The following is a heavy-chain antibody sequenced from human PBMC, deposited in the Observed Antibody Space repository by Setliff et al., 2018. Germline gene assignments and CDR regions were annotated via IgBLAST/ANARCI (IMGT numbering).Heavy chain of an antibody. J-gene: IGHJ5*02. V-gene: IGHV1-46*01. D-gene: IGHD6-13*01. CDR2: INPRGGSI. CDR3: ARDLSIGSEGTWWFDP. Sequence: ASVKVSCKASGYTFANNWMHWVRQAPGQGLEWMGIINPRGGSITYAQKFQGRVTMTRDTSTSTVYMELSSLRSEDTAVYYCARDLSIGSEGTWWFDPWGQGTLVTVPQ. CDR1: GYTFANNW.